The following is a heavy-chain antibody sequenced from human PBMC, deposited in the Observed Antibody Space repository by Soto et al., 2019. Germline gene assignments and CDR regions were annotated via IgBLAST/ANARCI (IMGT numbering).Heavy chain of an antibody. V-gene: IGHV3-23*01. CDR2: ISGSGGST. D-gene: IGHD2-21*01. J-gene: IGHJ6*02. CDR3: AKAGDGDYYYYGMDV. CDR1: GFTFSSYA. Sequence: EVQLLESGGGLVQPGGSLRLSCAASGFTFSSYAMSWVRQAPGKGLEWVSAISGSGGSTYYAESVKGRFTISSDNSKNTLYLQMNSLRAEDTAVYYCAKAGDGDYYYYGMDVWGQGTTVTVSS.